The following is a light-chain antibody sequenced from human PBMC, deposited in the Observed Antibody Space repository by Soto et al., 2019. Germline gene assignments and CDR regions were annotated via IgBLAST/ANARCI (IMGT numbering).Light chain of an antibody. J-gene: IGLJ1*01. CDR1: SSDIGAGFD. CDR2: GNS. V-gene: IGLV1-40*01. Sequence: QSVLTQPHSGSGAPGHRSTISCTGSSSDIGAGFDVHWYRHLPGTAPKIIIFGNSNRPSGVPGRVSATKSGTSASLAITGLEADDEGDYYCQSYDSSLSDSTVFGTGTKVTVL. CDR3: QSYDSSLSDSTV.